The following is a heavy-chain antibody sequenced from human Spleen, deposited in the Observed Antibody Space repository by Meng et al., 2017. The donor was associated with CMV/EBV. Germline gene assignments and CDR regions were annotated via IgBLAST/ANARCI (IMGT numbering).Heavy chain of an antibody. CDR1: GGSVSTYY. Sequence: LTCAVNGGSVSTYYWNWIRQPPGKGLEWIGEINHSVTTNYNPSLKSRVTISLDTSKNHFSLRLSSVTAADTAVYYCARRGWNLDWFDPWGQGTLVTVSS. J-gene: IGHJ5*02. D-gene: IGHD1-7*01. CDR2: INHSVTT. CDR3: ARRGWNLDWFDP. V-gene: IGHV4-34*01.